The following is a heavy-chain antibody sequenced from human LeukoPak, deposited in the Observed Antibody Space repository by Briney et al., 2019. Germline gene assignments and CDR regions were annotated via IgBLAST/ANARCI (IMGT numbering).Heavy chain of an antibody. CDR2: VHYTGNT. Sequence: SETLSLTCTVSDGSISNYYWSWIRQPPGKGLEWIGYVHYTGNTNYNPSLKSRLTISVDTSKNQFSLKLSSVTAADTAVYYCARESRREGYRFGYWGQGTLVTVSS. V-gene: IGHV4-59*01. J-gene: IGHJ4*02. D-gene: IGHD5-24*01. CDR1: DGSISNYY. CDR3: ARESRREGYRFGY.